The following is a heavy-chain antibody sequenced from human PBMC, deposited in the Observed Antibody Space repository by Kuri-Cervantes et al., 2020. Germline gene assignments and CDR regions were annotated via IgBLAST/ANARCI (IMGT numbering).Heavy chain of an antibody. Sequence: GESLKISCAASGFTFSSYAMSWVRQAPGKGLEWVSAISGSGGSTYYADSVKGRFTISRDNSKNTLYLQMNSLRAEDTAVYYCAKVGVTMILGYWGQGALVTVSS. J-gene: IGHJ4*02. V-gene: IGHV3-23*01. CDR3: AKVGVTMILGY. CDR1: GFTFSSYA. D-gene: IGHD3-22*01. CDR2: ISGSGGST.